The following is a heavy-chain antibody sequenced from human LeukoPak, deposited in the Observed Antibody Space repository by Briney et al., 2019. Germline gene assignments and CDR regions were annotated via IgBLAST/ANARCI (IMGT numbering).Heavy chain of an antibody. J-gene: IGHJ4*02. D-gene: IGHD6-13*01. CDR2: IGGSGGST. V-gene: IGHV3-23*01. CDR1: GFTFSSYA. Sequence: GGSLRLSCAASGFTFSSYAMSWVRQAPGKGLEWVSSIGGSGGSTYYADSVKGRFTISRDNSKNTLYLQMNSLRAEDTAVYYCAKVEAAAAATLRGFDYWGQGTLVTVSS. CDR3: AKVEAAAAATLRGFDY.